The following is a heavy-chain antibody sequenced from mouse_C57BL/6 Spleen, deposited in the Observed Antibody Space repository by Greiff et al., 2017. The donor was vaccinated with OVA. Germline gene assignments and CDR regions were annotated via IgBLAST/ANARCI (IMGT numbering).Heavy chain of an antibody. CDR3: ARSEVTTVVEGFAY. D-gene: IGHD1-1*01. Sequence: QVQLKESGPELVKPGASVKISCKASGYAFSSSWMNWVKQRPGKGLEWIGRIYPGDGDTNYNGKFKGKATLTADKSSSTAYMQLSSLTSEDSAVYFCARSEVTTVVEGFAYWGQGTLVTVSA. J-gene: IGHJ3*01. CDR2: IYPGDGDT. V-gene: IGHV1-82*01. CDR1: GYAFSSSW.